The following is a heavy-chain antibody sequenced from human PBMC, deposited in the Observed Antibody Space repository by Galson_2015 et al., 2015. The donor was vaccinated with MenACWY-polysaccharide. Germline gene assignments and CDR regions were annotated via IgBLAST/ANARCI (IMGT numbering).Heavy chain of an antibody. V-gene: IGHV3-48*03. D-gene: IGHD5-18*01. CDR2: ISSSGSII. Sequence: SLRLSCAASAFIFSSYEMNWVRQAPGKGLEWVSYISSSGSIIYYADSVKGRFTISRDNAKNSLYLQMNSLRAEDTAVYYCARGLGLGYWGQGTLVTVSS. J-gene: IGHJ4*02. CDR1: AFIFSSYE. CDR3: ARGLGLGY.